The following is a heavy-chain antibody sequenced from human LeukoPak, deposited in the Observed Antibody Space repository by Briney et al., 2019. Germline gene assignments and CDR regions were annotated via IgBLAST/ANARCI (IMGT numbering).Heavy chain of an antibody. Sequence: ASVKVSCKASGYTFTNFGISWVRQAPGQGLEWMGWISPYNGNTDYPQKVQGRVTMTTDTSTSTAYMELRSLRLDDTAVYYCARGGVGHCSGGSCPTSWFDPWGQGTLVTVSS. CDR2: ISPYNGNT. CDR1: GYTFTNFG. V-gene: IGHV1-18*01. CDR3: ARGGVGHCSGGSCPTSWFDP. J-gene: IGHJ5*02. D-gene: IGHD2-15*01.